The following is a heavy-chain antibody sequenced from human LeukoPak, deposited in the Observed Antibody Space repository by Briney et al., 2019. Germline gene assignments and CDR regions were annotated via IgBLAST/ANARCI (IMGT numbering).Heavy chain of an antibody. CDR3: ARVNINNWHSCDY. CDR1: GGSINSNNW. V-gene: IGHV4-4*02. Sequence: SETLSLTCAVSGGSINSNNWWGWVRQPPGKGLEWIGEIYHSGSLNCNPSLKSRVTISVDKSRNHFSLNLSSVTAADTAVYYCARVNINNWHSCDYWGQGTLVTVSS. D-gene: IGHD1-1*01. CDR2: IYHSGSL. J-gene: IGHJ4*02.